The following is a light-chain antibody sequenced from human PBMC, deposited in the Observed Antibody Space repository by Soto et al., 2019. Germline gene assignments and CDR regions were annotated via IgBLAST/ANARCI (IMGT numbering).Light chain of an antibody. CDR1: QSVSSN. CDR3: QQYNNWPPST. J-gene: IGKJ2*01. V-gene: IGKV3-15*01. Sequence: EIVMTQSPATLSVSPGEGVTLSCRASQSVSSNLAWYQQKPGQAPRLLIYGTSTRATGIPARFSGSGSGTEFTLTISSLQSEDFAVYFCQQYNNWPPSTFGQGTKLEIK. CDR2: GTS.